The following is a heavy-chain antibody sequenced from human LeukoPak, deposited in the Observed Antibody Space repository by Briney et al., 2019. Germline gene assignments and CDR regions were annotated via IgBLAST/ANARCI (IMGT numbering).Heavy chain of an antibody. D-gene: IGHD5-12*01. V-gene: IGHV3-74*01. CDR3: ARVEASGYDYGAFDY. CDR1: GFTFSSYW. CDR2: INGDGSST. Sequence: GGSLRLSCAASGFTFSSYWMHWVRQAPGKGLVWVSRINGDGSSTAYADSVKGRFTISRDNAKNTLYLQMNSLTAEDTAVYYCARVEASGYDYGAFDYWGQGTLVTVSS. J-gene: IGHJ4*02.